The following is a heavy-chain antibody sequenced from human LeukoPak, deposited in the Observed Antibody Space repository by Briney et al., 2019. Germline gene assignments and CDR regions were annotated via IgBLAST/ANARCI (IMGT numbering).Heavy chain of an antibody. CDR1: GYTFTDYF. Sequence: ASVKDSCKACGYTFTDYFIHWLRPAPGQGLEWMGWINPNIGDASYAQKFQDRVTMTRDRSINTAYMELSRLTSDDTAVYYCARMALDGGDSIGFDSWGQGTLVTVSS. V-gene: IGHV1-2*02. CDR3: ARMALDGGDSIGFDS. CDR2: INPNIGDA. D-gene: IGHD2-21*02. J-gene: IGHJ5*01.